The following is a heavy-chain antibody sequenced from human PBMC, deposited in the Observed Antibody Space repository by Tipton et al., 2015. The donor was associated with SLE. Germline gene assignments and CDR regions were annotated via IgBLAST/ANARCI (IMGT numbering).Heavy chain of an antibody. Sequence: TLSLTCAVSGGSISSSNWWSWVRQPPGKGLEWIGEINHSGQTSYNPSLKSRVTISLDTSKSQISLNLSSVTAADTAVYYCARAEDDYGDSDAFDIWGQGTVVTVS. CDR3: ARAEDDYGDSDAFDI. D-gene: IGHD4-17*01. CDR2: INHSGQT. V-gene: IGHV4-4*02. J-gene: IGHJ3*02. CDR1: GGSISSSNW.